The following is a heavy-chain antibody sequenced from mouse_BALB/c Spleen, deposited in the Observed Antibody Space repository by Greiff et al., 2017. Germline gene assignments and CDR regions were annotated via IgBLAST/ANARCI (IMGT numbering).Heavy chain of an antibody. V-gene: IGHV3-2*02. CDR2: ISYSGST. CDR1: GYSITSDYA. J-gene: IGHJ2*01. CDR3: ARFDGHFDY. D-gene: IGHD2-3*01. Sequence: EVKLVESGPGLVKPSQSLSLTCTVTGYSITSDYAWNWIRQFPGNKLGWMGYISYSGSTSYNPSLKSRISITRDTSKNQFFLQLNSVTTEDTATYYCARFDGHFDYWGQGTTLTVSS.